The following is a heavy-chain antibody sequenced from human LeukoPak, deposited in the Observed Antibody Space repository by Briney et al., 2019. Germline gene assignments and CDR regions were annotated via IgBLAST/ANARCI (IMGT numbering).Heavy chain of an antibody. CDR2: IYYSGST. V-gene: IGHV4-59*08. D-gene: IGHD3-10*01. Sequence: SETLSLTCTVSGGSISSYYWSWIRRPPGKGLEWIGYIYYSGSTNYNPSLKSRVTISVDTSKNQFSLKLSSVTAADTAVYYCARHGLYYGSGSYYNGYYFDYWGQGTLVTVSS. J-gene: IGHJ4*02. CDR1: GGSISSYY. CDR3: ARHGLYYGSGSYYNGYYFDY.